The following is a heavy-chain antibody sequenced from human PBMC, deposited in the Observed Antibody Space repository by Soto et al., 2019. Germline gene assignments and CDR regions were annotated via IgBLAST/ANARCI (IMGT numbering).Heavy chain of an antibody. CDR2: INPSGGST. Sequence: ASVKVSCKASGYTFTSYGINWVRQAPGQGLEWMGIINPSGGSTSYAQKFQGRVTMTRDTSTSTVYMELSSLRSEDTAVYYCARVREGAPSLTDYFDYWGQGTLVTVSS. D-gene: IGHD1-26*01. CDR1: GYTFTSYG. J-gene: IGHJ4*02. V-gene: IGHV1-46*01. CDR3: ARVREGAPSLTDYFDY.